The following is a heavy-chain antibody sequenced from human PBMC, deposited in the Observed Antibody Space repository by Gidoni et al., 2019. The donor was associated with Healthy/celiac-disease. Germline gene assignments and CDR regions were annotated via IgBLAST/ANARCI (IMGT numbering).Heavy chain of an antibody. CDR2: IYHSGST. CDR3: ARGGHYDILTGYYMRGDFDY. CDR1: GGSISSSNW. J-gene: IGHJ4*02. V-gene: IGHV4-4*02. D-gene: IGHD3-9*01. Sequence: QVQLHESGPGLVRPSGTLSITCAVSGGSISSSNWWSWVRQPPGKGLEWIGEIYHSGSTNYNPSLKSRVTISVDKSKNQFSLKLSSVTAADTAVYYCARGGHYDILTGYYMRGDFDYWGQGTLVTVSS.